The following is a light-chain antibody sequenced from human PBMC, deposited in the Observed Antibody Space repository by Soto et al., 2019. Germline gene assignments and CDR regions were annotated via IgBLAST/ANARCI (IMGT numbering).Light chain of an antibody. Sequence: QSVLTLPPSVSGAPGQRVTISCTGTSSNIGAGFDVRWYQQIPGTAPKLLIYGNLNRASGVPDRFSASMSGTSASLAITGLLSEDEADYYCQSYYSSLRDVTFGGGTQLTVL. CDR3: QSYYSSLRDVT. CDR1: SSNIGAGFD. CDR2: GNL. J-gene: IGLJ2*01. V-gene: IGLV1-40*01.